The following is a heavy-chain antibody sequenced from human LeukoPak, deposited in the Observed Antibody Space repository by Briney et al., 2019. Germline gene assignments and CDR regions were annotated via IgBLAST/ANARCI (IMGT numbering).Heavy chain of an antibody. V-gene: IGHV1-69*05. Sequence: ASVKVPCKASGGTFSSYAISWVRQAPGQGLEWMGGIIPIFGTANYAQKFQGRVTITTDESTSTAYMELSSLRFEDTAVYYCARLKVQPRVHWFDPWGQGTLVTVSS. CDR1: GGTFSSYA. CDR2: IIPIFGTA. CDR3: ARLKVQPRVHWFDP. J-gene: IGHJ5*02. D-gene: IGHD1-1*01.